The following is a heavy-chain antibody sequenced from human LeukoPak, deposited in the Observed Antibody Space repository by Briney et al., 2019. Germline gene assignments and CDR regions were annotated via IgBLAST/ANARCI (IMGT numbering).Heavy chain of an antibody. CDR2: ITPILGIA. CDR1: GGTFSSYA. V-gene: IGHV1-69*04. Sequence: SVKVSCKASGGTFSSYAISWVRQAPGQGLEWMGRITPILGIANYAQKFQGRVTITADKSTSTAYMELSSLRSEDTAVYYCARDEPHYYDSSGYYGFGDYWGQGTLVTVSS. CDR3: ARDEPHYYDSSGYYGFGDY. D-gene: IGHD3-22*01. J-gene: IGHJ4*02.